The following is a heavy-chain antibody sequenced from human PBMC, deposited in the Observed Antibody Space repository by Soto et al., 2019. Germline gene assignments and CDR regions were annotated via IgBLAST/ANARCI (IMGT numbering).Heavy chain of an antibody. CDR2: FSATDSYA. V-gene: IGHV5-10-1*01. D-gene: IGHD2-15*01. J-gene: IGHJ6*02. CDR1: GYSFAHYW. Sequence: VESKTVACKIPGYSFAHYWIIWVRQMPGKGLACMGRFSATDSYADYNPSFQGHVTISGDKSISTFYVQWSSLQASDISMYFCGRHPYIGGFDIWGQGTTVTVSS. CDR3: GRHPYIGGFDI.